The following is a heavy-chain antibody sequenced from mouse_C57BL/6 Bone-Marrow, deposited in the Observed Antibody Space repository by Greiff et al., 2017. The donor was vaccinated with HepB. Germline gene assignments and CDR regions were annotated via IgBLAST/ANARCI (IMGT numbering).Heavy chain of an antibody. CDR1: GFTFSSYG. CDR2: ISSGGSYT. V-gene: IGHV5-6*01. D-gene: IGHD3-2*02. Sequence: EVKLMESVGDLVKPGESLKLSCAASGFTFSSYGMSWVRQTPDKRLEWVATISSGGSYTYYPESVKGRFNISRDNDKNTLYLQMCSLKSDDTAMYCCARHGGTAQAYFDYWGQGTTLTVSS. CDR3: ARHGGTAQAYFDY. J-gene: IGHJ2*01.